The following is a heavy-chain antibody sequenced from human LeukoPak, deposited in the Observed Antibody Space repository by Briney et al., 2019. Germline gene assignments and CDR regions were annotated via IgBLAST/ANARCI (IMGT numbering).Heavy chain of an antibody. V-gene: IGHV4-59*01. CDR1: GGSISSYY. D-gene: IGHD5-24*01. CDR3: TRGGEMSTVDY. J-gene: IGHJ4*02. Sequence: SETLSLTCTVSGGSISSYYWSWIRQPPGKGLEWIGYMYNSGSTNYNPYLKSRVTKSVDTSKNQFSLKLSSVTAADTAVYYCTRGGEMSTVDYWGQGTLVTVSS. CDR2: MYNSGST.